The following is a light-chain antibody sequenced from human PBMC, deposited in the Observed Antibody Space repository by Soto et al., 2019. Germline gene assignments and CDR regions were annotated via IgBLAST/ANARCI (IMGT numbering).Light chain of an antibody. Sequence: EIVLTQSPGTLSLSPGERANLSCRASQSVSSSYLVWYQQKPGQAPRLLIYGASSRATGIPDRFSGSGSGTDFTLTIRRLEPEDSAVYYCQPYGRSPSITFGQGTRLEIK. J-gene: IGKJ5*01. CDR3: QPYGRSPSIT. CDR2: GAS. V-gene: IGKV3-20*01. CDR1: QSVSSSY.